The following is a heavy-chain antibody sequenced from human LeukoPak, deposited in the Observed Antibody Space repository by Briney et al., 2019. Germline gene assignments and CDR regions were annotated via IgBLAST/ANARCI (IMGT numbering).Heavy chain of an antibody. CDR2: ISGSGGST. CDR3: AKVESGTTRLFWDY. CDR1: GFTFSSYA. V-gene: IGHV3-23*01. J-gene: IGHJ4*02. D-gene: IGHD1-26*01. Sequence: GGSLRLSCAASGFTFSSYAMSWVHQAPGKGLEWVSAISGSGGSTCYADSVKGRFTISRDNSKNTLYLQMNSLRAEDTAVYYCAKVESGTTRLFWDYWGQGTLVTVSS.